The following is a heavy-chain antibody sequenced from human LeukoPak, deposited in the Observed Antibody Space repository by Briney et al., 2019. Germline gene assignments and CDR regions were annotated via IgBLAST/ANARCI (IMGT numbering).Heavy chain of an antibody. D-gene: IGHD5-24*01. CDR3: ARLTRPNRDMPTSNAFDI. Sequence: SQTLSLTCAISGDSVSSNSATWNWIRQSPSGGLEWLGRTYYRSKWYNDYAVSVKSRITIKQDASKNQFSLKLSSLTAADTAVYYCARLTRPNRDMPTSNAFDIWGQGTMVTVSS. CDR1: GDSVSSNSAT. V-gene: IGHV6-1*01. CDR2: TYYRSKWYN. J-gene: IGHJ3*02.